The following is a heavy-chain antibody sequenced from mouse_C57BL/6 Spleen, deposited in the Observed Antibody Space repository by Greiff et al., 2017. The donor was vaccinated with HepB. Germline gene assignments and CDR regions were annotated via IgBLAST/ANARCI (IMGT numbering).Heavy chain of an antibody. J-gene: IGHJ2*01. CDR2: IDPSDSYT. V-gene: IGHV1-50*01. Sequence: QVQLQQPGAELVKPGASVKLSCKASGYTFTSYWMQWVKQRPGQGLEWIGEIDPSDSYTNYNQKFKGKATLTVDTSSSTAYMQLSSLTSEDSAVYDCARDNYSNHYFDYWGQGTTLTVSS. D-gene: IGHD2-5*01. CDR1: GYTFTSYW. CDR3: ARDNYSNHYFDY.